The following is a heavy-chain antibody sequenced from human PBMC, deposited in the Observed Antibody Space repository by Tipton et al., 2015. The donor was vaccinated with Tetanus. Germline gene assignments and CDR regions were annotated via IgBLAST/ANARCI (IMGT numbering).Heavy chain of an antibody. Sequence: SLRLSCAASGFTFSSSCMHWVRQGPGKGLVWVSRINSDGSSTTYADSVKGRFTISRDNAKNTLYLQMNSLRVEDTAVYFCARGAFGSNSPNDYWGPGTLVPVSS. CDR3: ARGAFGSNSPNDY. CDR1: GFTFSSSC. J-gene: IGHJ4*02. D-gene: IGHD2-2*01. CDR2: INSDGSST. V-gene: IGHV3-74*01.